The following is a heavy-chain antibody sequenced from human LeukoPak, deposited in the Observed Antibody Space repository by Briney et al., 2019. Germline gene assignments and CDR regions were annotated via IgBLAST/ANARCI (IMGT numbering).Heavy chain of an antibody. CDR1: GYTFTNYD. V-gene: IGHV1-8*03. J-gene: IGHJ5*02. Sequence: ASVKVSCKASGYTFTNYDINWVRQAPGQGLEWMGYMNPNSGSTVYAQSFQGRVTITTDTSINTSYMELSSLRSEDTAVYFCAREGLDPWGQGTLVTVSS. CDR3: AREGLDP. CDR2: MNPNSGST.